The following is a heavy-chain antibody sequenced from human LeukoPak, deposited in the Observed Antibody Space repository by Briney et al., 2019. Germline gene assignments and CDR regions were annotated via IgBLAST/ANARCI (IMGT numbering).Heavy chain of an antibody. CDR1: GFSFGSSV. V-gene: IGHV3-23*01. J-gene: IGHJ4*02. D-gene: IGHD4-17*01. Sequence: GGSLRLSCAASGFSFGSSVMSWVRQAPGKGLEWVSAITADDGGTNHADPVKGRFTISRDNSKSTLYLQMNSLRAEDTAVYYCVKEDHYGDYVQIDHWGQGTLVTVSS. CDR2: ITADDGGT. CDR3: VKEDHYGDYVQIDH.